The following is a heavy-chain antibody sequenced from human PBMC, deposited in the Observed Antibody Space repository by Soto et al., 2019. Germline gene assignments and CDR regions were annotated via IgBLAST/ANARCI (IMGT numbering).Heavy chain of an antibody. CDR1: GYTFTGYA. J-gene: IGHJ4*02. CDR3: ARAVAVPADFDY. CDR2: INAGNGNT. D-gene: IGHD6-19*01. V-gene: IGHV1-3*01. Sequence: ASVKVSCKASGYTFTGYAMHWVRLAPGQRLEWMGWINAGNGNTKYSQKFQGRVTITRDTSASAAYMELSSLSSEDTAVYYCARAVAVPADFDYWGQRTLVTVSS.